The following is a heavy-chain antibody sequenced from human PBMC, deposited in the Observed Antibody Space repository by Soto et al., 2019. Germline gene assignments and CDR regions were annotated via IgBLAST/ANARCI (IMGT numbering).Heavy chain of an antibody. V-gene: IGHV3-23*01. CDR2: ISGSGGST. CDR1: RFTFSTYA. D-gene: IGHD2-2*01. Sequence: LLESGGGLVQPGGSLRLSCAASRFTFSTYAMTWVRQAPGKGLEWVSSISGSGGSTYYADSVKGRFTLSRDNSKNTLLLQMNRLRVEDTAVYYCAHTESRGTFYYCAMDVWGQGTTVTVSS. CDR3: AHTESRGTFYYCAMDV. J-gene: IGHJ6*02.